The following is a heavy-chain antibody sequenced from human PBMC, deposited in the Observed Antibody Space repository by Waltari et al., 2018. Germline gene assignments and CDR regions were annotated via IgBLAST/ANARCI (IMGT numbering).Heavy chain of an antibody. D-gene: IGHD6-13*01. CDR3: ARVKGYSSNWYYFDY. V-gene: IGHV1-3*01. CDR2: INAGSGDT. J-gene: IGHJ4*02. CDR1: GYTFTSYA. Sequence: VQLVQSGAEVKRPGASLKVSCKASGYTFTSYARHCVRQVPGQGLDWMGCINAGSGDTTYSQKFQARVTITRDTSASTAYMELSSLTSEDTAVYYCARVKGYSSNWYYFDYWGQGTLVTVSA.